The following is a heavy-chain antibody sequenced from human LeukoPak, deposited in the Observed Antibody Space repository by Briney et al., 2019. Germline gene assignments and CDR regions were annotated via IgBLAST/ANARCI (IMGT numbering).Heavy chain of an antibody. CDR1: GNYW. V-gene: IGHV3-74*01. CDR3: VSFYETY. D-gene: IGHD2/OR15-2a*01. Sequence: GGSLRLSCAASGNYWMHWVRQVPGKGLVWVSHINSDGSWTSYADSEKGRFTISKDNAKNTVYLQMNSLRAEDTAVYYCVSFYETYWGRGTLVTVSS. J-gene: IGHJ4*02. CDR2: INSDGSWT.